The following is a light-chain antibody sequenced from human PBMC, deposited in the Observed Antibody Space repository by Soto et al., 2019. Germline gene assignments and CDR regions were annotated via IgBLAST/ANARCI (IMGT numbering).Light chain of an antibody. CDR1: QSVSNW. J-gene: IGKJ1*01. CDR2: DAS. CDR3: QQYNTYSA. V-gene: IGKV1-5*01. Sequence: DIQMTQSPSTLSESVGDRFTITCRASQSVSNWLAWYQQKRGKAPXXLIYDASSLKSGVPSRFSVSGSGTEFTLPISSLQPDDFATDYCQQYNTYSAFGQGTKVDI.